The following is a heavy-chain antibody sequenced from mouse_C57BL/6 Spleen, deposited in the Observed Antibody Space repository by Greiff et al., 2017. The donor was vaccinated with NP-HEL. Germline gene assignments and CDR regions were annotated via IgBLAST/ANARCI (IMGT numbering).Heavy chain of an antibody. CDR3: ARPPNLKYYGYFDV. CDR2: INPNNGGT. V-gene: IGHV1-18*01. Sequence: EVQLQQSGPELVKPGASVKIPCKASGYTFTDYNMDWVKQSPGKRLAWIGDINPNNGGTIYNQKFKGKATLTVDKSSSTAYMELRSLTSEDTAVYYCARPPNLKYYGYFDVWGTGTTVTVSS. CDR1: GYTFTDYN. J-gene: IGHJ1*03.